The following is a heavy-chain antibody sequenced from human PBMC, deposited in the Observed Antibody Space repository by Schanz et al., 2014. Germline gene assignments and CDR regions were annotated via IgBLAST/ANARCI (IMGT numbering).Heavy chain of an antibody. CDR3: ATGPSGSLDY. D-gene: IGHD3-10*01. Sequence: QVQLVQSGAEVKKPGASVKVSCKTSGYTFTDYPINWVRQAPGRRLEWMGRINTGNGYTHYSETFQDRVTISADTSASTAYMEVRSLTSEDTAVYYCATGPSGSLDYGGQGTLGTVSS. CDR2: INTGNGYT. CDR1: GYTFTDYP. J-gene: IGHJ4*02. V-gene: IGHV1-3*04.